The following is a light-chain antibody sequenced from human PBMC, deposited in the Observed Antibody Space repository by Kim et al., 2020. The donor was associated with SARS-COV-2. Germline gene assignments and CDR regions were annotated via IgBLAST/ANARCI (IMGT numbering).Light chain of an antibody. V-gene: IGLV1-40*01. Sequence: RVTISCTGSSSNIGAGYDVHWYQQLPGTAPKLLIYGHSNRPSGVPDRFSGSKSGTSASLAITGLQAEDEADYYCQSYDSSLSGVIFGGGTKLTVL. CDR2: GHS. CDR3: QSYDSSLSGVI. J-gene: IGLJ2*01. CDR1: SSNIGAGYD.